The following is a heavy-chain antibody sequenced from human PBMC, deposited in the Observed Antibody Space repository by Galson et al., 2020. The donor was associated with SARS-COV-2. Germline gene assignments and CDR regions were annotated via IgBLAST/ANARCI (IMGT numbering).Heavy chain of an antibody. CDR1: GFTFNLYA. CDR3: VKDGRGCTSSSCYTGGYYFDL. D-gene: IGHD2-2*02. V-gene: IGHV3-30*02. CDR2: IRYDGSKE. J-gene: IGHJ4*02. Sequence: GGTLRLSCAASGFTFNLYAMHWVRQAQGKGMERVAFIRYDGSKEKYADSVEGRFTISRDNSRSTLFLQMNSLRAEDSAVYHCVKDGRGCTSSSCYTGGYYFDLWGQGTQFAVSS.